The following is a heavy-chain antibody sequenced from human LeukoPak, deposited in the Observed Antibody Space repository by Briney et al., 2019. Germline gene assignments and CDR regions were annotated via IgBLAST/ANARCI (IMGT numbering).Heavy chain of an antibody. V-gene: IGHV4-34*01. CDR1: GGSFSGYY. D-gene: IGHD3-3*01. Sequence: PSETLSLTCAVYGGSFSGYYWSWIRQPPGEGLEWIGEINHSGSTNYNPSLKSRVTISVDTSKNQFSLKLSSVTAADTAVYYCARGGVITIFGVVRRRAFDIWGQGTMVTVSS. CDR3: ARGGVITIFGVVRRRAFDI. CDR2: INHSGST. J-gene: IGHJ3*02.